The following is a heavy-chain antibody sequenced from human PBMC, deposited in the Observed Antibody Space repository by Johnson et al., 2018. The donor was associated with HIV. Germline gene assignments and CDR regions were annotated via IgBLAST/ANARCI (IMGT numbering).Heavy chain of an antibody. CDR1: GFTFSSSA. CDR2: ISYDGSNK. D-gene: IGHD2-2*01. J-gene: IGHJ3*02. CDR3: APVCSGTNCPWADI. Sequence: QVQLVESGGGVGQPGRSLRLSCAASGFTFSSSAMHWARQAPGKGLEWVAVISYDGSNKYYADSVRGRFTISRDNSKNTLYLQMNSLKTEDTAVYYCAPVCSGTNCPWADIWGQGTMVTVSS. V-gene: IGHV3-30-3*01.